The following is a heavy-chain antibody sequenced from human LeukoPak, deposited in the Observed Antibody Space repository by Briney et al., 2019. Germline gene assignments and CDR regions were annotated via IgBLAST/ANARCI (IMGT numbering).Heavy chain of an antibody. J-gene: IGHJ4*02. CDR3: ARAIAAAGYDY. D-gene: IGHD6-13*01. CDR1: GFTFSSYS. V-gene: IGHV3-21*01. Sequence: GGSLRLSCAASGFTFSSYSMNWVRQAPGKGLEWVSCISSSSSYIYYADSVKGRFTISRDNSKNTLYLQMNSLRAEDTAVYYCARAIAAAGYDYWGQGTLVTVSS. CDR2: ISSSSSYI.